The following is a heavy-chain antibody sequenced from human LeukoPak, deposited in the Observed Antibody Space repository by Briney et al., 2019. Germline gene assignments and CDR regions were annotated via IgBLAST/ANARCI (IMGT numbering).Heavy chain of an antibody. Sequence: ASVKVSCKASGYTFTSYDINWVRQATGQGLEWMGWMNPNSGNTGYAQKFQGRVTMTEDTSTDTAYMELSSLRSEDTAVYYCATAFNSGYDFFSIARDWFDPWGQGTLVTVSS. D-gene: IGHD5-12*01. V-gene: IGHV1-8*01. CDR1: GYTFTSYD. CDR2: MNPNSGNT. CDR3: ATAFNSGYDFFSIARDWFDP. J-gene: IGHJ5*02.